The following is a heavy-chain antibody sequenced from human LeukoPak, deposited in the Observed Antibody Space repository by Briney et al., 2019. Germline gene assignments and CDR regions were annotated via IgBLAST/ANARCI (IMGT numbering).Heavy chain of an antibody. CDR2: ISGSGGST. CDR3: AKDWTGGYTFDY. D-gene: IGHD2-8*02. V-gene: IGHV3-23*01. J-gene: IGHJ4*02. Sequence: PGGSLRLSCAASGLTFSTYWMTWVRQAPGKGLEWVSAISGSGGSTYYADSVKGRFTISRDNSKNTLYLQMNSLRAEDTAVYYCAKDWTGGYTFDYWGQGTLVTVSS. CDR1: GLTFSTYW.